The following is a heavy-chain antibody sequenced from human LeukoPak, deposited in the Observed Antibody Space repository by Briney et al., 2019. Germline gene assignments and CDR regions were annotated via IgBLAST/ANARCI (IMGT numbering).Heavy chain of an antibody. Sequence: GGSLRLSCAASGFTFSDYYMSWIRQAPGKGLEWVSYISSSGSTIYYADSVKGRFTTSRDNAKNSLYLQMNSLRAEDTAVYYCARAVRYYDSSGYYYSDENAFDIWGQGTMVTVSS. CDR3: ARAVRYYDSSGYYYSDENAFDI. V-gene: IGHV3-11*01. J-gene: IGHJ3*02. CDR1: GFTFSDYY. D-gene: IGHD3-22*01. CDR2: ISSSGSTI.